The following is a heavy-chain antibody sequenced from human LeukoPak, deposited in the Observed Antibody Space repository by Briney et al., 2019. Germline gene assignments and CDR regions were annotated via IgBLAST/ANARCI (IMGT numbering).Heavy chain of an antibody. Sequence: ASVKVSCKASGYTFTGYYMHWVRQAPGQGLEWMGWINPNSGGTNYAQKLQGRVTMTTDTSTSTAYMELRSLRSDDTAVYYCARDQSSSWYGDAFDIWGQGTLVTVSS. D-gene: IGHD6-13*01. CDR3: ARDQSSSWYGDAFDI. J-gene: IGHJ3*02. CDR1: GYTFTGYY. V-gene: IGHV1-2*02. CDR2: INPNSGGT.